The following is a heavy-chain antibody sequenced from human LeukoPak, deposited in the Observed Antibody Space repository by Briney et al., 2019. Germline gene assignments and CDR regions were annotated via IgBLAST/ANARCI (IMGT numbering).Heavy chain of an antibody. D-gene: IGHD3-22*01. J-gene: IGHJ3*02. CDR3: VKVSPPSDAFDI. CDR1: GYTFTSYD. Sequence: ASVKVSCKASGYTFTSYDINWVRQATGQGLEWMGWMNPNSGNTGYAQKFQGRVTMTRNTSIGTAYMELSSLRSEDTAVYYCVKVSPPSDAFDIWGQGTMVTVSS. V-gene: IGHV1-8*01. CDR2: MNPNSGNT.